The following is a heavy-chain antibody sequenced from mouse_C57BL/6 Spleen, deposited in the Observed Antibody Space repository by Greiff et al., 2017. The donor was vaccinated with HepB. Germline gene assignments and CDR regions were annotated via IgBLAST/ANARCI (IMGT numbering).Heavy chain of an antibody. J-gene: IGHJ3*01. CDR3: ARHKGEMDGYFFAY. Sequence: EVKLMESGGGLVKPGGSLKLSCAASGFTFSSYTMSWVRQTPEKRLEWVATISGGGGNTYYPDSVKGRFTISRDNAKNTLYLQMSSLRSEDTALYYCARHKGEMDGYFFAYWGQGTLVTVSA. CDR2: ISGGGGNT. V-gene: IGHV5-9*01. CDR1: GFTFSSYT. D-gene: IGHD2-3*01.